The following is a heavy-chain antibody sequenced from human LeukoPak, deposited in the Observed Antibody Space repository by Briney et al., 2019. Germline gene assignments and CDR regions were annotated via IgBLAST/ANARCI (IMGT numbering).Heavy chain of an antibody. D-gene: IGHD2-15*01. CDR3: ARGKGYCSGGSCYKGIFDY. J-gene: IGHJ4*02. CDR2: IYHSGST. V-gene: IGHV4-30-2*01. CDR1: GGSISSGGYS. Sequence: SETLSLTCAVSGGSISSGGYSWSWIRQPPGKGLEWIGYIYHSGSTYYNPSLKSRVTISVDRSKNQFSLKLSSVTAADTAVYYCARGKGYCSGGSCYKGIFDYWGQGILVTVSS.